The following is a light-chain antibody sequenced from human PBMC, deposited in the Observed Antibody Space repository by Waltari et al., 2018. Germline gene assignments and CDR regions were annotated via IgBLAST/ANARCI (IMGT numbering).Light chain of an antibody. CDR3: QQFGGSPMYT. CDR2: GAS. J-gene: IGKJ2*01. Sequence: RARRRVDSAFLVWYQQKPGQSPRHLISGASSRATDIPDRFSGSGSGTYFTLTIDILEAGDSAVYYCQQFGGSPMYTFGQGTKL. V-gene: IGKV3-20*01. CDR1: RRVDSAF.